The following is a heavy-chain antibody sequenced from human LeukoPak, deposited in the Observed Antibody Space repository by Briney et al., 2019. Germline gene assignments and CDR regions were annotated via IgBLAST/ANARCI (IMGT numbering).Heavy chain of an antibody. CDR3: VSGRGEYFQH. CDR2: INQSGST. V-gene: IGHV4-34*01. CDR1: GGSFWGYY. J-gene: IGHJ1*01. Sequence: SETLSLTCAVYGGSFWGYYWRGMRQPPGKGLEWIGEINQSGSTSYNPSLKSRGTISIDKSKNHFSLKLSAMTAADTRGYDYVSGRGEYFQHWGQGTMVTVSS.